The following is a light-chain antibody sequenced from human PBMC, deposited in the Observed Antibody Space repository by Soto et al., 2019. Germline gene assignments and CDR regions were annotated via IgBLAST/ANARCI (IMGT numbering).Light chain of an antibody. CDR1: QSPAYSDGNTY. V-gene: IGKV2-30*01. Sequence: DVVMTQSPLSLPVTLGQPASISCRSSQSPAYSDGNTYLNWFQQRPGQSPRRLIYKVSNRDSGVPDRFTGSGSGTDFTLKISRVEAEDVGVYYCMQGTHWPPYTFGQGTKPEIK. J-gene: IGKJ2*01. CDR2: KVS. CDR3: MQGTHWPPYT.